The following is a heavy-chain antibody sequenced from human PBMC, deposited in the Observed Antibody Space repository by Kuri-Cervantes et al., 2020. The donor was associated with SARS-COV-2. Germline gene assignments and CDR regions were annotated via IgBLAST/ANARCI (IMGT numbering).Heavy chain of an antibody. J-gene: IGHJ3*02. Sequence: GESLKISCAASGFFFGAYSMHWVRQAPGKGLEWVAGLSFDGNNDYYTQSVKVRFTISRDNSNNTLFLHMDSLRGDDTAVYYCARERGPDADGFDIWGQGTMVTVSS. CDR2: LSFDGNND. D-gene: IGHD3-10*01. V-gene: IGHV3-30-3*01. CDR1: GFFFGAYS. CDR3: ARERGPDADGFDI.